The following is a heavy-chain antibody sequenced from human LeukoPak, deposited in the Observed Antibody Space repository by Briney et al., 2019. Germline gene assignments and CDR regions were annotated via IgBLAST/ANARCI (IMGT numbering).Heavy chain of an antibody. CDR2: VYYTGST. V-gene: IGHV4-59*08. CDR3: ARSRGYIYGSDY. D-gene: IGHD5-18*01. Sequence: SETLSLTCTVSGGSISSYFWTWIRQPPGKGLEWIGSVYYTGSTNYNPSLKSRVTISLDTSKNQFSLKLTSVTAADTAVYYCARSRGYIYGSDYRGQGTLVTVSS. J-gene: IGHJ4*02. CDR1: GGSISSYF.